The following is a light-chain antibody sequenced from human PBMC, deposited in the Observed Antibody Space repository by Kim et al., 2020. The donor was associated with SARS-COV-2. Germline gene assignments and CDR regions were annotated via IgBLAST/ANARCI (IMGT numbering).Light chain of an antibody. J-gene: IGLJ3*02. CDR3: QAWDSSRV. CDR1: NLGYRY. Sequence: SYELTQPPSVSVSPGQTASITCSGDNLGYRYVCWYQQKPGQSPVLVIYHDTKRPSGIPERFSGSNSGNTATLTISGTQTMDEADYYCQAWDSSRVFGGGT. V-gene: IGLV3-1*01. CDR2: HDT.